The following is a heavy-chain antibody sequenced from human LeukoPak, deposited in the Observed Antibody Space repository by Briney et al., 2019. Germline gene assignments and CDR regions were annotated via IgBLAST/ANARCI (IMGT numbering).Heavy chain of an antibody. D-gene: IGHD3-3*01. V-gene: IGHV3-30*19. CDR1: GFNFRAYW. CDR3: ARVFLERLTSGYFDN. J-gene: IGHJ4*02. CDR2: ISYDGRQK. Sequence: GGSLRLSCTTSGFNFRAYWMGWVRQAPGKGLEWVAVISYDGRQKYYGDSVKGRFTISRDNPKNTLYLQMNSLRDDDTAVYYCARVFLERLTSGYFDNWGQGTLVTVSP.